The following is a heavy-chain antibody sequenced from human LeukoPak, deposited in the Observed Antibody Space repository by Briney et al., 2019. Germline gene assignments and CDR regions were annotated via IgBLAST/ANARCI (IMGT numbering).Heavy chain of an antibody. D-gene: IGHD6-19*01. J-gene: IGHJ4*02. Sequence: QPGGSLRLSCAASGFTFSSYEMNWVRQAPGKGLEWVSYISSSGSTIYYADSVKGRFTISRDNAKNSLYLQMNILRAEDTAVYYCARVRAVAGPLDYWGQGTLVTVSP. CDR3: ARVRAVAGPLDY. CDR1: GFTFSSYE. CDR2: ISSSGSTI. V-gene: IGHV3-48*03.